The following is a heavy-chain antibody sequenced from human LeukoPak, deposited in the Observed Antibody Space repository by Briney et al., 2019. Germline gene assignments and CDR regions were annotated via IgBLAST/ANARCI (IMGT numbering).Heavy chain of an antibody. V-gene: IGHV4-59*01. CDR2: IYYSGST. CDR1: GGSISSYY. Sequence: SETLSLTCTVSGGSISSYYWSWIRQPPGKGLEWIGYIYYSGSTNYNPSLKSRVTISVDTSKNQFSLKLSSVTAADTAVYYCARETRTLTDAFDIWGQGTMVTVSS. CDR3: ARETRTLTDAFDI. J-gene: IGHJ3*02. D-gene: IGHD1-1*01.